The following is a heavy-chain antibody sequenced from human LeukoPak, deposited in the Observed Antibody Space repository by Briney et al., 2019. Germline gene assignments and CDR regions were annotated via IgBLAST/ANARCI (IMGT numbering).Heavy chain of an antibody. CDR2: ISSSSSYI. D-gene: IGHD1-26*01. CDR1: GFTFRSHA. J-gene: IGHJ4*02. CDR3: ARGPGSFSGSYSY. V-gene: IGHV3-21*01. Sequence: GGSLSLSCVGSGFTFRSHAMSWVRQAPGKGLEWVSSISSSSSYIYYADSVKGRFTISRDNAKNSLYLQMNSLRAEDTAVYYCARGPGSFSGSYSYWGQGTLVTVSS.